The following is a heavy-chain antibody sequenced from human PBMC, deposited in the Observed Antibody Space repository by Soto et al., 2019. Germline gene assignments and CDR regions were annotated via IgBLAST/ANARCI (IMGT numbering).Heavy chain of an antibody. Sequence: PSETLSLTCSVSGVAINSGDWWSWVRQSPGKGLEWVSVISGSGSSTYYADSVKGRFTISRDNSKNTLYLQMNSLRAEDTAVYYCASRSSGWYFDYWGQGTLVTVSS. CDR2: ISGSGSST. CDR3: ASRSSGWYFDY. CDR1: GVAINSGD. J-gene: IGHJ4*02. D-gene: IGHD6-19*01. V-gene: IGHV3-23*01.